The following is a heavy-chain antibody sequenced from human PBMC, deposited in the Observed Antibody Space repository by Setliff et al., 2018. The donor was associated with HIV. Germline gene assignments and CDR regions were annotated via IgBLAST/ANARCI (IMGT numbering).Heavy chain of an antibody. V-gene: IGHV3-48*04. D-gene: IGHD3-22*01. J-gene: IGHJ4*02. CDR1: GFTFSSYS. CDR3: ARASYYYDSSGWVDY. Sequence: PGGSLRLSCAASGFTFSSYSMNWVRQAPGKGLEWVSYISSSSSTIYYADSLKGRFTISRDNAKNSLYLQMNSLRAEDTAVYYCARASYYYDSSGWVDYWGQGTLVTVSS. CDR2: ISSSSSTI.